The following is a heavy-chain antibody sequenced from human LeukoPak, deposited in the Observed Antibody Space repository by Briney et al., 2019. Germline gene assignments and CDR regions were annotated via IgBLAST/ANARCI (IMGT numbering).Heavy chain of an antibody. J-gene: IGHJ5*02. CDR3: ARDKSLYSSSWYVNWFDP. D-gene: IGHD6-13*01. CDR1: GDSVSSNSAA. V-gene: IGHV6-1*01. CDR2: TYYRSKWYN. Sequence: SQTLPLTCAISGDSVSSNSAAWNWIRQSPSRGLEWLGRTYYRSKWYNDYAVSVKSRITINPDTSKNQFSLQLNSVTPEDTAVYYCARDKSLYSSSWYVNWFDPWGQGTLVTVSS.